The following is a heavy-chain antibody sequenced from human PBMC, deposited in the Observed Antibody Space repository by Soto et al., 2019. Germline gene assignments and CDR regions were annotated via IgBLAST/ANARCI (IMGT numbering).Heavy chain of an antibody. J-gene: IGHJ4*02. CDR2: IYYSGST. CDR3: ARRYRGSLDY. Sequence: SETLSLTCTVSGGSISSYYWSWIRQPPGKGLEWIGYIYYSGSTNYNPSLKSRVTISVDTSKNQFSLKLSSVTAADTAVYYCARRYRGSLDYWGQGTLVIVSS. CDR1: GGSISSYY. D-gene: IGHD2-15*01. V-gene: IGHV4-59*08.